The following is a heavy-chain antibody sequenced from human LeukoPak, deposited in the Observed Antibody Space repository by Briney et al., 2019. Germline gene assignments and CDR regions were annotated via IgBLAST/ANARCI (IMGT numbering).Heavy chain of an antibody. J-gene: IGHJ5*02. V-gene: IGHV4-30-2*01. CDR1: GGSISSGGYC. D-gene: IGHD5-12*01. Sequence: PSETLSLTCAVSGGSISSGGYCWSWIRQPPGKGLEWIGYIYHSGSTYYNPSLKSRVTISVDRSKNQFSLKLSSVTAADTAVYYCARSRVATIWFNWFDPWGQGTLVTVSS. CDR3: ARSRVATIWFNWFDP. CDR2: IYHSGST.